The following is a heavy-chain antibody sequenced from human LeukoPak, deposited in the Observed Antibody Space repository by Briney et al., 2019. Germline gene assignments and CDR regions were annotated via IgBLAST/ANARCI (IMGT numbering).Heavy chain of an antibody. V-gene: IGHV3-33*01. Sequence: GGSLRPSCAASGFTFSSYGMHWVRQAPGKGLEWVAVIWYDGSNKYYADSVKGRFTISRDNSKNTLYLQMNSLRAEGTAVYYCARDGRYGDYVFDYWGQGTLVTVSS. J-gene: IGHJ4*02. CDR1: GFTFSSYG. CDR3: ARDGRYGDYVFDY. CDR2: IWYDGSNK. D-gene: IGHD4-17*01.